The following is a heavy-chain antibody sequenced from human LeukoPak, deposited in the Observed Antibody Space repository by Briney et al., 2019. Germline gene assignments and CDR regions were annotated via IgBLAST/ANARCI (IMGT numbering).Heavy chain of an antibody. D-gene: IGHD6-19*01. Sequence: PSETLSLTCTVSDGSISNYFWTWIRQPPGKGLEWIGYIYYTGKTDYNPSLKSRVTISVDTSKNQFSLKVTSVTVADTAVYYCARGGGGMTVALFDQWGQGTPVTVSS. CDR3: ARGGGGMTVALFDQ. CDR1: DGSISNYF. CDR2: IYYTGKT. J-gene: IGHJ4*02. V-gene: IGHV4-59*01.